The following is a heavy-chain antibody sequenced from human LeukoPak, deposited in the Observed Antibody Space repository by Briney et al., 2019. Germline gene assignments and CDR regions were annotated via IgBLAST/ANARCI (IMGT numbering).Heavy chain of an antibody. J-gene: IGHJ4*02. CDR3: ARGFSYYYDSSDYFYFGY. CDR2: IYHSGST. CDR1: GYSISSGYY. D-gene: IGHD3-22*01. V-gene: IGHV4-38-2*02. Sequence: AETLSLTCTVSGYSISSGYYWGWIRQPPGKGLEWVASIYHSGSTYYNPSLKSRVTISVDTSKNQFSLKLSSVNAADTAVYYCARGFSYYYDSSDYFYFGYWGQGTLVTVSS.